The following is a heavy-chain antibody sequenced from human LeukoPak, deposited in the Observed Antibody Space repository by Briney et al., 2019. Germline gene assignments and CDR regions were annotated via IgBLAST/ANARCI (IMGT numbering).Heavy chain of an antibody. CDR3: ARDGTLGYCSSTSCSDI. D-gene: IGHD2-2*01. CDR2: IIPIFGTA. CDR1: GGTFSSYA. J-gene: IGHJ3*02. Sequence: SVKVSCKASGGTFSSYAISWVRQAPGQGLEWMGGIIPIFGTANYAQKFQGRVTITADESTSTAYMELSSLRSEDTAVYYCARDGTLGYCSSTSCSDIWGQGTMVTVSS. V-gene: IGHV1-69*13.